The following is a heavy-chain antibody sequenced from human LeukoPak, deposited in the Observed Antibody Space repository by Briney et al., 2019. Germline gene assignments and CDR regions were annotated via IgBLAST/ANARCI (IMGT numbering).Heavy chain of an antibody. CDR2: IYYSGST. CDR3: ARGYDFWSGYPGY. Sequence: SETLSLTCTVSGGSISSHYWSWIRQPPGKGLEWIGYIYYSGSTNYNPSLKSRVTISVDTSKNQLSLKLSSVTAADTAVYYCARGYDFWSGYPGYWGQGTLVTVSS. V-gene: IGHV4-59*11. J-gene: IGHJ4*02. D-gene: IGHD3-3*01. CDR1: GGSISSHY.